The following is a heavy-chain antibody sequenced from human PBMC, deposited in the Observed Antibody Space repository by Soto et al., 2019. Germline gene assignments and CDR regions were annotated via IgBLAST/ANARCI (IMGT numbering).Heavy chain of an antibody. CDR1: GFSLSTSGVG. CDR2: IYWDDDK. CDR3: AHRRPYEEWQNNWFDP. D-gene: IGHD3-3*01. V-gene: IGHV2-5*02. Sequence: QITLKESGPTLVKPTQTLTLTCTFSGFSLSTSGVGVGWIRQPPGKALEWLALIYWDDDKRYSPSLKSRLTITKDTSKNQVVLTMTNMDPVDTATYYCAHRRPYEEWQNNWFDPWGQGTLVTVSS. J-gene: IGHJ5*02.